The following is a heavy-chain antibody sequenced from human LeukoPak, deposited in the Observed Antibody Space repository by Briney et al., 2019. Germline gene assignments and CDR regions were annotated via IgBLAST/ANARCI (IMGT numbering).Heavy chain of an antibody. Sequence: GGSLRLSCVASGLTFSSYSMNWVRQAPGKGLEGVSYISSSSSTIYYADSVKGRFTNSRDNAKNSLYLQMNSLRAEDTAVYYCARDGAGYNWNDETDYYYYYYMDVWGKGTTVTVSS. CDR2: ISSSSSTI. CDR3: ARDGAGYNWNDETDYYYYYYMDV. J-gene: IGHJ6*03. D-gene: IGHD1-20*01. CDR1: GLTFSSYS. V-gene: IGHV3-48*01.